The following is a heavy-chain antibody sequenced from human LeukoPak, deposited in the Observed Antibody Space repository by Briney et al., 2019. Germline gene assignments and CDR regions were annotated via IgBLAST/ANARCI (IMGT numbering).Heavy chain of an antibody. Sequence: SETLSLTFAVYGGSFSGYYWSWIRQPPGKGLEWIGEINHSGSTNYNPSLKSRVTISVDTSKNQFSLKLSSVTAADTAVYYCGRDNLDMVRGNFDYWGQGTLVTVSS. CDR2: INHSGST. D-gene: IGHD3-10*01. CDR1: GGSFSGYY. CDR3: GRDNLDMVRGNFDY. V-gene: IGHV4-34*01. J-gene: IGHJ4*02.